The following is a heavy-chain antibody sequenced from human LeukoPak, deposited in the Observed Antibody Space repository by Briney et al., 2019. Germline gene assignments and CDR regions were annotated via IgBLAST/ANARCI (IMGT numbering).Heavy chain of an antibody. CDR2: ISGGGETT. J-gene: IGHJ4*02. Sequence: GRSLRLSCAPSGFTFSSYAISWVRQAPGKGLEWVSSISGGGETTYYADSAKGRFTISRDNSQNTLYLQMNSLRAEDTAVYYCARDYADYVGYFFFDYWGQGTLVTVSS. V-gene: IGHV3-23*01. CDR3: ARDYADYVGYFFFDY. CDR1: GFTFSSYA. D-gene: IGHD4-17*01.